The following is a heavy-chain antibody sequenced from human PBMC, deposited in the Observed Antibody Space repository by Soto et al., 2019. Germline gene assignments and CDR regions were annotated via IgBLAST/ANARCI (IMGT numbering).Heavy chain of an antibody. D-gene: IGHD4-17*01. CDR3: ARHPAPDYGDSPD. CDR1: GGSISSSSYY. J-gene: IGHJ4*02. CDR2: MYYSGST. V-gene: IGHV4-39*01. Sequence: QLQLQESGPGLVKPSETLSLTCTVSGGSISSSSYYWGWIRQPPGKGLEWIANMYYSGSTYYNPSLKSQVSISVDTSKNDFSLRLSSVTAADTAVYDCARHPAPDYGDSPDWGQGTLVTVSS.